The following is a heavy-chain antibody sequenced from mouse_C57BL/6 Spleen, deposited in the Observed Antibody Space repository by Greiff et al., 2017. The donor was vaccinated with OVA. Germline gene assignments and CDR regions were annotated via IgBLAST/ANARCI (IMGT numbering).Heavy chain of an antibody. CDR2: IDPSDSYT. Sequence: VQLQQPGAELVMPGASVKLSCKASGYTFTSYWMHWVKQRPGQGLEWIGEIDPSDSYTNYNQKFKGKSTLTVDKSSSTAYMQLSSLTSEGRSVHYRARGPLLRGYFGGRGTGAKGTRSS. CDR3: ARGPLLRGYFGG. V-gene: IGHV1-69*01. D-gene: IGHD1-1*01. CDR1: GYTFTSYW. J-gene: IGHJ1*02.